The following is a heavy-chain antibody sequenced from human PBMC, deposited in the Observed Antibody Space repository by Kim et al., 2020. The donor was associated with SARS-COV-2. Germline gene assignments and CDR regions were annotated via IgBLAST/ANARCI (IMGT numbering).Heavy chain of an antibody. J-gene: IGHJ4*02. D-gene: IGHD3-9*01. Sequence: KGRFTISRDDSKSIAYLQMNSLKTEDTAVYYCTRDLDVLRYFDWLFLFDYWGQGTLVTVSS. V-gene: IGHV3-49*02. CDR3: TRDLDVLRYFDWLFLFDY.